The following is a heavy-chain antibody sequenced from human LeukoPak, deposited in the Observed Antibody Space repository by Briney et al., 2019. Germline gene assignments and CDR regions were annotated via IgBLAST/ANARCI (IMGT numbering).Heavy chain of an antibody. Sequence: GGSLRLSCEASGFTFGDYAMIWFRQDPGKGLEWVSSIGGRNTPTYYADSVKGRFTISRDNSKNTLYLQMNSLRAEDTAVYYCARDWRGAMHAFDIWGQGTMVTVSS. V-gene: IGHV3-23*01. CDR2: IGGRNTPT. CDR1: GFTFGDYA. CDR3: ARDWRGAMHAFDI. J-gene: IGHJ3*02. D-gene: IGHD3-16*01.